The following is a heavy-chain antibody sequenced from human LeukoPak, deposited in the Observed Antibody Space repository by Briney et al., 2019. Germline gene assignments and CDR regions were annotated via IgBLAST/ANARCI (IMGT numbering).Heavy chain of an antibody. Sequence: SVKVSCKASGGTFSSYAISWVRQAPGQGLEWMGGIIPIFGTANYAQKFQGRVTITTDESTSTAYMELSSLRSEDTAVYYCASSSGGTTVTPYFDYWGQGTLVTVSS. V-gene: IGHV1-69*05. CDR1: GGTFSSYA. CDR2: IIPIFGTA. J-gene: IGHJ4*02. D-gene: IGHD4-17*01. CDR3: ASSSGGTTVTPYFDY.